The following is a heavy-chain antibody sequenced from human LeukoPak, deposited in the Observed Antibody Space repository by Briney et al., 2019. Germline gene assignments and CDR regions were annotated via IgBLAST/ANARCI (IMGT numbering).Heavy chain of an antibody. D-gene: IGHD6-19*01. J-gene: IGHJ4*02. Sequence: PSQTLSLTCTVSGGSISSGDYYWSWIRQPPGKGLEWIGYIYYSGSTYYNPSLKSRVTISVDTSKNQFSLKLSSVTAADTAVYYCARDFSPFSGWYGFDYWGQGTLVTVSS. CDR1: GGSISSGDYY. V-gene: IGHV4-30-4*01. CDR2: IYYSGST. CDR3: ARDFSPFSGWYGFDY.